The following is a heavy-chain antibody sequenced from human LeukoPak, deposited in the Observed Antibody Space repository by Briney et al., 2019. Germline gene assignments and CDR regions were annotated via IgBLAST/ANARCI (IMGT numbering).Heavy chain of an antibody. CDR1: GGSFSGYC. J-gene: IGHJ6*02. D-gene: IGHD5-18*01. CDR2: INHSGST. Sequence: SETLSLTCAVYGGSFSGYCWSWIRQPPGKGLEWIGEINHSGSTNYNPSLKSRVTISVDTSKNQFSLKLSSVTAADTAVYYCARGRGIQLWFFYYGMDVWGQGTTVTVSS. V-gene: IGHV4-34*01. CDR3: ARGRGIQLWFFYYGMDV.